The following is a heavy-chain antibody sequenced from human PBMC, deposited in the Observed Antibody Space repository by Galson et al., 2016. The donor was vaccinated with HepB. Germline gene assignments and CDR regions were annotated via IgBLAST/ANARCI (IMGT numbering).Heavy chain of an antibody. Sequence: SETLSLTCTVSGGSISSYYWSWIRQPPGKGLEWIGYIYYTGSTSYNPSLESRVTISLDTSKNQFSLKLRSVTAEDSALYYCARDDYGDTDAFEIWGQGTVVTVSS. D-gene: IGHD4-17*01. CDR1: GGSISSYY. V-gene: IGHV4-59*01. CDR3: ARDDYGDTDAFEI. CDR2: IYYTGST. J-gene: IGHJ3*02.